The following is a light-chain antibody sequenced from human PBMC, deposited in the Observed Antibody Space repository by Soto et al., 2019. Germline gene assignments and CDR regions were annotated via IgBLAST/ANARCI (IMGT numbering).Light chain of an antibody. CDR1: SSNIGANYD. Sequence: QSVLTQPPSVSGAPGQRVTISCTGSSSNIGANYDVHWYQQLPGTAPKLIIYGNSNRPSGVPDRFSGSRSGTSASLAITGRQAEDAADYYCQSYDNRLSGSVVFGGGTKLTVL. CDR2: GNS. V-gene: IGLV1-40*01. CDR3: QSYDNRLSGSVV. J-gene: IGLJ2*01.